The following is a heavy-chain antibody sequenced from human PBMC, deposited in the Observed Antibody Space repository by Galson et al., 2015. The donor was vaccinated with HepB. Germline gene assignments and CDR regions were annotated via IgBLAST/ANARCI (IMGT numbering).Heavy chain of an antibody. D-gene: IGHD6-13*01. CDR3: VRDSDTAAAGYYFDY. V-gene: IGHV3-30*04. Sequence: SLRLSCAASGFTFSNYAMHWVRQAPGKGLEWVAVISYDGRNKYNADSVKGRFTISRDNSKNTLYMQMNSLRVEDTALYYCVRDSDTAAAGYYFDYWGRGILVTVSS. J-gene: IGHJ4*02. CDR1: GFTFSNYA. CDR2: ISYDGRNK.